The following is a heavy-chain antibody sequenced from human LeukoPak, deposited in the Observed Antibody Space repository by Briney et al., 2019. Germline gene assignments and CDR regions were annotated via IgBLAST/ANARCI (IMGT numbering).Heavy chain of an antibody. Sequence: SETLSLTCAVYGGSFSGYYWSWIRQPPGKGLEWIGEINHSVSTNYNPSLKSRVTISVDTSKNQFSLKLSSVTAADTAVYYCARARTGYSSSWYDSYYYYMDVWGKGTTVTVSS. D-gene: IGHD6-13*01. CDR3: ARARTGYSSSWYDSYYYYMDV. V-gene: IGHV4-34*01. CDR2: INHSVST. J-gene: IGHJ6*03. CDR1: GGSFSGYY.